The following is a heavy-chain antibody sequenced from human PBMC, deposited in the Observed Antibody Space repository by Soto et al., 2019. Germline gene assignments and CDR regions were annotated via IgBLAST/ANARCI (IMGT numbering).Heavy chain of an antibody. V-gene: IGHV3-9*01. CDR1: GFTFDDYA. J-gene: IGHJ6*03. CDR2: ISWNSGSI. Sequence: PGGSLRLSCAASGFTFDDYAMHWVRQAPGKGLEWVSGISWNSGSIGYADSVKGRFTISRDNAKNSLYLQMNSLRAEDTALYYCAIFHCSGGSCYSRYYYYYMDVWGKGTTVTVSS. CDR3: AIFHCSGGSCYSRYYYYYMDV. D-gene: IGHD2-15*01.